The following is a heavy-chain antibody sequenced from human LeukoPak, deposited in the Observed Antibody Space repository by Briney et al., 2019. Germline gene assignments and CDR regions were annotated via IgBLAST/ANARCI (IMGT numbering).Heavy chain of an antibody. V-gene: IGHV3-48*01. CDR1: GFTFSSYW. J-gene: IGHJ4*02. Sequence: GGSLRLSCAASGFTFSSYWMSWVRQAPGKGLEWVSYISSSSSSIYYADSVKGRFTISRDNAKNSLYLQMNSLRAEDTAVYYCARDWASITGTTVGWGQGTLVTVSS. CDR3: ARDWASITGTTVG. CDR2: ISSSSSSI. D-gene: IGHD1-7*01.